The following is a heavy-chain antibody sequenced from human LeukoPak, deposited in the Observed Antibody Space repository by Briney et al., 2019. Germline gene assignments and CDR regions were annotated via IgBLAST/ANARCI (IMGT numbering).Heavy chain of an antibody. CDR1: GITFSSYG. V-gene: IGHV3-30*18. Sequence: PGGSLRLSCAVSGITFSSYGMHWVRQAPGKGLEWVAMTSFDGSYKNYADSVKGRFTISRDNSKNRLYLQMNSLRAEDTAVYYCAKEFSGYLASFEYWGQGTLVTVSS. CDR3: AKEFSGYLASFEY. CDR2: TSFDGSYK. J-gene: IGHJ4*02. D-gene: IGHD3-22*01.